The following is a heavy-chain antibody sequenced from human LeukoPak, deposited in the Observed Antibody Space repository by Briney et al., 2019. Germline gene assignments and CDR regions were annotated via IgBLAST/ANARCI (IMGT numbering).Heavy chain of an antibody. D-gene: IGHD5-18*01. Sequence: PGGSLRLSCAASGFTFSSYGMHWVRQAPDKGLEWVAFIRYDGSNKYYADSVKGRFTISRDNSKNTLYLQMNSLRAEDTAVYYCAKGHVDTASDYYYYYYMDVWGKGTTVTVSS. CDR3: AKGHVDTASDYYYYYYMDV. CDR2: IRYDGSNK. CDR1: GFTFSSYG. J-gene: IGHJ6*03. V-gene: IGHV3-30*02.